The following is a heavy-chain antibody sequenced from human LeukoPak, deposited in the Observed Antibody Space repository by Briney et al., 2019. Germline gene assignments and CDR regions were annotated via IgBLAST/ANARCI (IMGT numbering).Heavy chain of an antibody. D-gene: IGHD3-3*01. V-gene: IGHV4-59*01. CDR2: IYYSGST. CDR3: ARTILRFLEWFRFDP. Sequence: SETLSLTCTVSNAVSDGSISRYYWSWIRQPPGKGLEWIGYIYYSGSTNYNPSLKSRVTISVDTSKYQFSLKLSSVTAADTAVYYCARTILRFLEWFRFDPWGQGTLVTVPS. CDR1: NAVSDGSISRYY. J-gene: IGHJ5*02.